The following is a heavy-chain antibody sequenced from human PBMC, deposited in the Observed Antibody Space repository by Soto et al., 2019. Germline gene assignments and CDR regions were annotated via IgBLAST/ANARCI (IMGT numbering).Heavy chain of an antibody. V-gene: IGHV3-23*01. D-gene: IGHD6-13*01. Sequence: GGSPRLSCAASGFTFSSYAMSWVRQAPGKGLEWVSAISGSGGSTYYADSVKGRFTISRDNSKNTLYLQMNSLRAEDTAVYYCAKGSSSWYHYYGMDVWGQGTTVTVSS. CDR2: ISGSGGST. J-gene: IGHJ6*02. CDR3: AKGSSSWYHYYGMDV. CDR1: GFTFSSYA.